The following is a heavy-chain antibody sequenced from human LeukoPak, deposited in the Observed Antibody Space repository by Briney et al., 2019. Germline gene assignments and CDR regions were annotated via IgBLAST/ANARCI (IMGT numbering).Heavy chain of an antibody. D-gene: IGHD2-21*02. V-gene: IGHV1-69*13. J-gene: IGHJ6*02. CDR1: GGTFSSYA. CDR2: IIPIFGTA. CDR3: ASSGTNNIVVVTEGYGMDV. Sequence: SVRLSCKASGGTFSSYAISWARQAPGQGLEWMGGIIPIFGTANYAQKFQGRVTITADESTSTAYLELSSLRSEDTAVYYCASSGTNNIVVVTEGYGMDVWGQGTTVTVSS.